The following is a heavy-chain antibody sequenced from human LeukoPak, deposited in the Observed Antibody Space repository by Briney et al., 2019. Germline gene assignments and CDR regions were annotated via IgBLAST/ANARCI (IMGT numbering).Heavy chain of an antibody. V-gene: IGHV1-46*02. CDR3: ARDQEGFDY. CDR1: GYTFNTDY. J-gene: IGHJ4*02. CDR2: IYPRDGST. Sequence: GASVKVSCKASGYTFNTDYFHWVRQAPGQGLEWMGMIYPRDGSTSYAQKFQGRVTVTRDTSTSTVHMELSGLRSEDTAVYYCARDQEGFDYWGQGTLVTVSS.